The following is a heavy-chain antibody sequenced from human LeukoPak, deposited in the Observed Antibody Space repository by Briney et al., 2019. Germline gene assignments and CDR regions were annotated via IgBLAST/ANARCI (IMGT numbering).Heavy chain of an antibody. Sequence: QSGGSLRLSCEASGFNFGTFAMHWVRQAPGEGLEWLAIIWYDGSNKHYSDSVKGRFTISRDNSKSSLYLRMNSLRAEDTAVYYCASLDGNAWWHYWGQGTLVTVSS. V-gene: IGHV3-33*01. J-gene: IGHJ4*02. CDR2: IWYDGSNK. D-gene: IGHD2-15*01. CDR1: GFNFGTFA. CDR3: ASLDGNAWWHY.